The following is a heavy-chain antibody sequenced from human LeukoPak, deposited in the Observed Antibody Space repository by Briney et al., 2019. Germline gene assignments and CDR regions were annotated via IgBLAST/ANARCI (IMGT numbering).Heavy chain of an antibody. CDR2: IRSDGNNK. D-gene: IGHD3-16*01. Sequence: GGSLRLSCAASGFTFNTYIMNWVRQAPGRGLEWMTFIRSDGNNKYYADSVKGRFTISRDNSKNMVYLQMNSLRPEDTAMYYCVGDFDFWGQGTLVTVSS. V-gene: IGHV3-30*02. CDR3: VGDFDF. J-gene: IGHJ4*02. CDR1: GFTFNTYI.